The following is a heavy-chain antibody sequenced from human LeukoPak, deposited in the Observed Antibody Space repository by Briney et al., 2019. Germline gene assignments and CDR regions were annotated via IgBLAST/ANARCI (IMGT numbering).Heavy chain of an antibody. Sequence: GGSLRLSCAASGFTFSSYAMSWVRQAPGKGLEWVSAISGSGGSTYYADSVRGRFTISRDNSKNTLYLQMNSLRVEDTAAYYCANYISRIHFDYWGQGTLVTVSS. CDR1: GFTFSSYA. J-gene: IGHJ4*02. V-gene: IGHV3-23*01. CDR2: ISGSGGST. CDR3: ANYISRIHFDY. D-gene: IGHD2-2*02.